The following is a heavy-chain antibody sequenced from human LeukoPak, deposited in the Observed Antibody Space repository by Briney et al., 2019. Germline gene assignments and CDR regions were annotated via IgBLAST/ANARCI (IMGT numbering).Heavy chain of an antibody. CDR3: TYDSSGYYPEDI. J-gene: IGHJ3*02. D-gene: IGHD3-22*01. CDR1: GFTFSGSA. Sequence: GGSLRLSCAASGFTFSGSAMHWVRQASGKGLEWVGRIRSKANSYATAYAASVKGRFTISRDDSKNTAYLQMNSLKTEDTAVYYCTYDSSGYYPEDIWGQGTMVTVSS. V-gene: IGHV3-73*01. CDR2: IRSKANSYAT.